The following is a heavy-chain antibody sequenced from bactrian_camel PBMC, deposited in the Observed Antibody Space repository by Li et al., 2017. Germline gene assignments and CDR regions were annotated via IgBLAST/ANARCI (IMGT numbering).Heavy chain of an antibody. CDR1: GFTLHDAE. Sequence: HVQLVESGGGLVQPGGSLRLSCTYSGFTLHDAEVGWYRQVPGHLCELLATIDSAGATWYEDSVKGRFTISIDNAKTTLYLQMNNLRADDTAMYYCAIGLFADFGLGRGTQVTVS. J-gene: IGHJ4*01. D-gene: IGHD5*01. V-gene: IGHV3S53*01. CDR2: IDSAGAT.